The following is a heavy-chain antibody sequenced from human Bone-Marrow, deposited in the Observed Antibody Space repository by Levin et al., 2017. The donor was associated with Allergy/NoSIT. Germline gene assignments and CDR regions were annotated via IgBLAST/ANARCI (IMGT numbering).Heavy chain of an antibody. CDR2: INPSGGST. D-gene: IGHD2-15*01. V-gene: IGHV1-46*01. CDR3: ARQFRYCSGGSCPPADY. J-gene: IGHJ4*02. Sequence: ASVKVSCKASGYTFTSYYMHWVRQAPGQGLEWMGIINPSGGSTSYAQKFQGRVTMTRDTSTSTVYMELSSLRSEDTAVYYCARQFRYCSGGSCPPADYWGQGTLVTVSS. CDR1: GYTFTSYY.